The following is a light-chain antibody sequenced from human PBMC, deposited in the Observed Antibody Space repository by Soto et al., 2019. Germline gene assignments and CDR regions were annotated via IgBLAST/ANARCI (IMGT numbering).Light chain of an antibody. CDR2: DAS. CDR3: QQFRNSSYT. J-gene: IGKJ2*01. CDR1: ADVSSSY. V-gene: IGKV3D-20*01. Sequence: EIVLTQSPATLSFSPGERATLSCGASADVSSSYVAWYQQKSGLAPRLLIHDASSRATGIPDRFSGSKSGTDFTLTIRRLEPEDAGVYYCQQFRNSSYTFGQGTKLEI.